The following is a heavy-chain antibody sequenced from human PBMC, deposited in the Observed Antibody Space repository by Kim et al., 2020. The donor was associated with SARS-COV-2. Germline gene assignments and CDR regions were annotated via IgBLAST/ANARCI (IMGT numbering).Heavy chain of an antibody. CDR1: GYSISSGYY. D-gene: IGHD5-12*01. J-gene: IGHJ4*02. V-gene: IGHV4-38-2*02. Sequence: SETLSLTCTDSGYSISSGYYWAWIRQPPGKGLEWIGSIYHSGTTYYNPSLKSRVTVSVDTSKNQFSLKLSSVTAADTVVYYCARELYSGYDYVDSWGQGTLVTVSS. CDR3: ARELYSGYDYVDS. CDR2: IYHSGTT.